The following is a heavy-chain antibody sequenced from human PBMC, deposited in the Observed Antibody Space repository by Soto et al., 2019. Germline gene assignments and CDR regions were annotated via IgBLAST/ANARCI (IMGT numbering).Heavy chain of an antibody. V-gene: IGHV4-39*01. CDR2: ISYRGT. CDR3: ARRAGSIVVPAYS. J-gene: IGHJ4*02. Sequence: QLQLQESGPGLVKPSETLSLTCTVSGGSISISDYYWVWIRQPPGKGLEWIGSISYRGTYYKPPLERRVTISVDTPKNQFSLRLSSVTAADTAVYYCARRAGSIVVPAYSWGQGTLVTVSS. CDR1: GGSISISDYY. D-gene: IGHD6-19*01.